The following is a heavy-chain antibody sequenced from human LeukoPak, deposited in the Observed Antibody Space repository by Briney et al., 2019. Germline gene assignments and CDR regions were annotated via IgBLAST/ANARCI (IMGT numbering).Heavy chain of an antibody. CDR2: IPYSGRT. CDR1: GGSISSDH. Sequence: PSETLSLTCTVSGGSISSDHWTWIGQPPGKGLEWIARIPYSGRTSYNPSLKSRVTISLDSSKNQFSLRLSSVTPADTAAYYCASLPIDSSTGTFGWFDPWGQGTLVTVSS. J-gene: IGHJ5*02. CDR3: ASLPIDSSTGTFGWFDP. V-gene: IGHV4-59*01. D-gene: IGHD1-14*01.